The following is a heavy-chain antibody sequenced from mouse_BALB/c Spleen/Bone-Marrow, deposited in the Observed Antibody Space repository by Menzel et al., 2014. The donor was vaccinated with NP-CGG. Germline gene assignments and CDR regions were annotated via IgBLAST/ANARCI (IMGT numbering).Heavy chain of an antibody. V-gene: IGHV3-1*02. D-gene: IGHD1-1*01. CDR3: VRETKVVADFGY. J-gene: IGHJ2*01. CDR1: GYSITSGYG. Sequence: EVKLVESGPDLVKPSQSLSLTCTVTGYSITSGYGWHWIRQFPGNKLEWMGYIHYSGNTDYNPSLKSRISITRDTSKNQFFLQLNSVTTEDTATYYCVRETKVVADFGYWGQGTTLTVSS. CDR2: IHYSGNT.